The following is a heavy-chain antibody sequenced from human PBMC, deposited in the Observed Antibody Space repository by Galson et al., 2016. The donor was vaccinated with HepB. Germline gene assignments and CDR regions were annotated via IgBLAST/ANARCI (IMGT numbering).Heavy chain of an antibody. D-gene: IGHD1/OR15-1a*01. CDR3: ASVENKYSSVRGTRGYYFES. CDR1: GGSISSSNW. V-gene: IGHV4-4*02. CDR2: IYHSGST. J-gene: IGHJ4*02. Sequence: ETLSLTCDVSGGSISSSNWWSWVRQPSGKGLEWIGEIYHSGSTNYSPSLKSRVTFSVDKSKNQFSLRLSSVTAADTAVYYCASVENKYSSVRGTRGYYFESWGQGTLVTVSS.